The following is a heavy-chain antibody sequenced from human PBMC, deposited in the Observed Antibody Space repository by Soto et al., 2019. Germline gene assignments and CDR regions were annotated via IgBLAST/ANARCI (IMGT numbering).Heavy chain of an antibody. Sequence: QVQLVQSGAEVKKPGASVKVSCKTSGYTFTSYSIIWVRQAPGQGLEWKGWINVYNGNTRYAQNLQGRVPMTTDTATSTAYMELRSLRSDDTAVYYCARDLAVGWFDPWGQGTLVTVSS. D-gene: IGHD2-2*01. V-gene: IGHV1-18*01. CDR1: GYTFTSYS. CDR2: INVYNGNT. CDR3: ARDLAVGWFDP. J-gene: IGHJ5*02.